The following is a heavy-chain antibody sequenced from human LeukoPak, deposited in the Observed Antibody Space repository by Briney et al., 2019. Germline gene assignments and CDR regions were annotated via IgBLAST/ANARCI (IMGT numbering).Heavy chain of an antibody. CDR3: ARDGYNYAIDY. J-gene: IGHJ4*02. Sequence: GGSLRLSCAASGFTFSSYWMSWVRQAPGKGLEWVANIKQDGSEKYYVDSVKGRFTISRDNAKNSLYLQVNSLRAEDTAVYYCARDGYNYAIDYWGQGTLVTVSS. D-gene: IGHD5-24*01. V-gene: IGHV3-7*01. CDR1: GFTFSSYW. CDR2: IKQDGSEK.